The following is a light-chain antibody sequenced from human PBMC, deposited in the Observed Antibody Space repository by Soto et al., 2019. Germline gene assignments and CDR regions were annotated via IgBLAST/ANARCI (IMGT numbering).Light chain of an antibody. Sequence: VVSTQSPATLSLSPGERATLSCRASQSVSTYLAWYQQKPGQAPRLLIHDASNRATGIPARFSGSGSATDFTLTISSLEPEDFAVYYCQQRSSWITFGQGTRLEIK. V-gene: IGKV3-11*01. J-gene: IGKJ5*01. CDR3: QQRSSWIT. CDR2: DAS. CDR1: QSVSTY.